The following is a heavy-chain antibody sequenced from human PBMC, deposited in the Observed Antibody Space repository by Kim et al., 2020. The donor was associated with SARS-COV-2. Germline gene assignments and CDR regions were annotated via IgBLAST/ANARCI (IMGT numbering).Heavy chain of an antibody. V-gene: IGHV3-23*01. J-gene: IGHJ6*02. CDR2: ISGSGDST. CDR1: GFTFSNNA. D-gene: IGHD3-10*02. Sequence: GSLRLSCAASGFTFSNNAMTWVRQAPGKGLEWVSSISGSGDSTYYADSVEGRFTISRDNSKNTLFLQMKGLRAEDTALYYCAKGLSMSIRGYGMDVWGQGTTVTVSS. CDR3: AKGLSMSIRGYGMDV.